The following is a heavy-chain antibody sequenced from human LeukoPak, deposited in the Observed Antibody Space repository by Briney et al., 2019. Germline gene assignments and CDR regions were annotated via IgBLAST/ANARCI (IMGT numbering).Heavy chain of an antibody. CDR3: AREVDTQRYCSGGSCYSMHY. V-gene: IGHV1-69*01. D-gene: IGHD2-15*01. CDR1: GGTLSSYA. CDR2: IIPIFGTA. J-gene: IGHJ4*02. Sequence: SVKVSCKASGGTLSSYAISWVRQAPGQGLEWMGGIIPIFGTANYAQKFQGRVTITADESTSTAYMELSSLRSEDTAVYYCAREVDTQRYCSGGSCYSMHYWGQGTLVTVSS.